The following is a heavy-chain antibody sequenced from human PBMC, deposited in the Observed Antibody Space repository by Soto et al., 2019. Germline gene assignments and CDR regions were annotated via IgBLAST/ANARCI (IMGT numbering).Heavy chain of an antibody. J-gene: IGHJ5*02. V-gene: IGHV3-33*01. CDR3: AREITVTTDSRFDP. CDR2: VSYDGSDK. D-gene: IGHD4-17*01. Sequence: SQRLSCSASGFTFSSYAVHWVRQAPAPGLEWVAAVSYDGSDKNYADSVKGRFTISRDNSKNTLFLQMNSLRAEDTAVYYCAREITVTTDSRFDPWGQGTLVTVS. CDR1: GFTFSSYA.